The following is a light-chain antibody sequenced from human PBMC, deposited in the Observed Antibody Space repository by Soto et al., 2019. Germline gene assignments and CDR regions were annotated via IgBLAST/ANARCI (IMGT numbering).Light chain of an antibody. CDR1: SSDVGAYNY. CDR3: SSYTSTNTRYV. Sequence: QCALTQPASVSGSPGQSITISCTGTSSDVGAYNYVSWYQQYPGKAPKLMIYEVSNRPSGVSNRFSGSKSGNTASLTISGLQAEDEADYYCSSYTSTNTRYVFGSGTKLTVL. CDR2: EVS. V-gene: IGLV2-14*01. J-gene: IGLJ1*01.